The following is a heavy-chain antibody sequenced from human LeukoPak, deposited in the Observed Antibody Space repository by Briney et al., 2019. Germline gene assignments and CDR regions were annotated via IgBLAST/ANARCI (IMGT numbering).Heavy chain of an antibody. J-gene: IGHJ6*03. Sequence: SETLSLTCTVSGGSISSSSYYWGWIRQPPGKGLEWIGSIYYSGSTYYNPSLKSRVTISVDTSKNQFSLKLSSVTAADTAVYYCARDRNGVYYYYYMDVWGKGTTVTVSS. D-gene: IGHD2-8*01. CDR3: ARDRNGVYYYYYMDV. V-gene: IGHV4-39*07. CDR1: GGSISSSSYY. CDR2: IYYSGST.